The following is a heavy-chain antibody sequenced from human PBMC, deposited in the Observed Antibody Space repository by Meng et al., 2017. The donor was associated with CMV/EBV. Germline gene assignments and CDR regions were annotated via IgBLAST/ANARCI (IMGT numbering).Heavy chain of an antibody. J-gene: IGHJ4*02. Sequence: SETLSLTCSLSGGFISSNSHYWGWIRQPPGKGLEWIGSIFHSGSTYYNPSLKSRVTISVDTSKNQFSLKLSSVTAADTAVYYCAREAIDCSSTSCELDYWGQGTLVTVSS. D-gene: IGHD2-2*01. CDR3: AREAIDCSSTSCELDY. V-gene: IGHV4-39*01. CDR1: GGFISSNSHY. CDR2: IFHSGST.